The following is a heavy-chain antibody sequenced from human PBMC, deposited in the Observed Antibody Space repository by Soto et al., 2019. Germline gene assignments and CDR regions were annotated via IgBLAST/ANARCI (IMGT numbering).Heavy chain of an antibody. J-gene: IGHJ4*02. V-gene: IGHV3-21*01. CDR2: ISSSSSYI. Sequence: PGGSLRLSCAASGFTFSSYSMNWVRQAPGKGLEWVSSISSSSSYIYYADSVKGRFTISRDNAKNSLYLQMNSLRAEDTAVYYCARDIPDIVPPPAFDYWGQGTLVTVSS. CDR3: ARDIPDIVPPPAFDY. D-gene: IGHD2-8*01. CDR1: GFTFSSYS.